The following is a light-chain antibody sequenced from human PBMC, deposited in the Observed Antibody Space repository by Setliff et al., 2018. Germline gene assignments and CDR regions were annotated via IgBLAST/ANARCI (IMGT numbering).Light chain of an antibody. CDR3: SSYTTSYTGSSTLS. J-gene: IGLJ2*01. CDR1: SSDVGNYNY. Sequence: QSALTQPASVSGSPGQSITISCTGTSSDVGNYNYVSWYQQHPGKAPKLMIFDVIKRPSGVSNRFSGSKSGITASLTISGLQAEDEADYYCSSYTTSYTGSSTLSFGGGTKGTVL. CDR2: DVI. V-gene: IGLV2-14*03.